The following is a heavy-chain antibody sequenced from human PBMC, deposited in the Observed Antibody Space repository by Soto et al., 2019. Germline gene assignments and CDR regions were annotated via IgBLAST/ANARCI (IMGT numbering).Heavy chain of an antibody. Sequence: QVQLVQSGAELKKPGASVKVSCKASGYTFTSYDINWVRQATGQGLEWLGWMNPNSGNTGYAQKFQGRVTMTRNTSIGKAYMELSSLRSEDTAVYYCAGAIAVASTGFDYWGQGTLVTVSS. CDR1: GYTFTSYD. D-gene: IGHD6-19*01. CDR3: AGAIAVASTGFDY. J-gene: IGHJ4*02. V-gene: IGHV1-8*01. CDR2: MNPNSGNT.